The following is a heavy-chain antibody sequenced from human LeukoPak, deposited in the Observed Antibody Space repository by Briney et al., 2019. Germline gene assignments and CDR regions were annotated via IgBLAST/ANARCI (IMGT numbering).Heavy chain of an antibody. V-gene: IGHV3-53*01. CDR3: ARRDTTGWFHHFDY. Sequence: GGSLRLSCAASGFTVSSNSMAWVRQTPGRGLEWVSILYTGGGANYADSVKGRFTISRDNSRNTLSLQMDSLRAVDTAVYYCARRDTTGWFHHFDYWGQGTLVTVSS. CDR2: LYTGGGA. J-gene: IGHJ4*02. CDR1: GFTVSSNS. D-gene: IGHD6-19*01.